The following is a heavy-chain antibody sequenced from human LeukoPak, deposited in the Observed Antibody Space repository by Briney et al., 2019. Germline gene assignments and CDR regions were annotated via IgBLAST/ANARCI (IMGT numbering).Heavy chain of an antibody. CDR3: ARGTVVITPGYFDY. J-gene: IGHJ4*02. V-gene: IGHV4-34*01. CDR2: INHSGST. D-gene: IGHD3-22*01. Sequence: PSETLSLTCAVYGGSFSGYYWSWIRQPPGKGLEWIGEINHSGSTNYNPSLKSRVTTSVDTSKNQFSLKLSSVTAADTAVYYCARGTVVITPGYFDYWGQGTLVTVSS. CDR1: GGSFSGYY.